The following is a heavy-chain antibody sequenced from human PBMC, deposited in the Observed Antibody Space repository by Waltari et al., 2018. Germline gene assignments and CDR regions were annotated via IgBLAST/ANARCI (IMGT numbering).Heavy chain of an antibody. V-gene: IGHV4-34*01. CDR1: GGSFSGYY. J-gene: IGHJ6*02. CDR2: INHSRST. Sequence: QVQLQQWGAGLLKPSETLSLTCAVYGGSFSGYYWSWIRQPPGKGLEWIGEINHSRSTNYNPSLKRRVTRSVDTSKNQFSLKLSSVTAADTAVYYCARGLAYYDFWSGYYSYYYGMDVWGQGTTVTVSS. CDR3: ARGLAYYDFWSGYYSYYYGMDV. D-gene: IGHD3-3*01.